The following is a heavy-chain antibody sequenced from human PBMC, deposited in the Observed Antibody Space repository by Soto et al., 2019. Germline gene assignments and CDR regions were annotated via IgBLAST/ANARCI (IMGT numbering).Heavy chain of an antibody. CDR1: GYTFTSYG. V-gene: IGHV1-18*01. Sequence: ASVKVSCEASGYTFTSYGISWVRQAPGQGLEWMGWISAYNGNTNYAQKLQGRVTMTTDTSTSTAYMELRSLRSDDTAVYYCARAIAAAGTAYYYYGMDVWGQGTTVTVSS. J-gene: IGHJ6*02. D-gene: IGHD6-13*01. CDR2: ISAYNGNT. CDR3: ARAIAAAGTAYYYYGMDV.